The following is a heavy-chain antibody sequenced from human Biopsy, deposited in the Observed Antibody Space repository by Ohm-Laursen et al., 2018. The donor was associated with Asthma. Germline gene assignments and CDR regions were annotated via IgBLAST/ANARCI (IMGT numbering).Heavy chain of an antibody. CDR1: GYIFTSYW. Sequence: EAPKLSCKTSGYIFTSYWIGWARQRPGKGLEWMAIIFPDDSDTIYSPSFQGQVTLSADKSISTVYLQWSSLKASDTAKYYCARLPYGSGSFFDFWGQGTQVTVAS. V-gene: IGHV5-51*01. D-gene: IGHD3-10*01. CDR2: IFPDDSDT. J-gene: IGHJ4*02. CDR3: ARLPYGSGSFFDF.